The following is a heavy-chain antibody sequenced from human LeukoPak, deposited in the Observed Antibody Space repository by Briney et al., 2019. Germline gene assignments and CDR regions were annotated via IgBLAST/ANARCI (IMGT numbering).Heavy chain of an antibody. V-gene: IGHV1-2*02. CDR1: GYTFIGYY. J-gene: IGHJ4*02. D-gene: IGHD2-2*02. CDR2: INPNSGDT. CDR3: AREDNTFVDY. Sequence: ASVKVSCKASGYTFIGYYIHWVRQAPGQGLEWMGWINPNSGDTNYAQKFQGRVTTARDTSISTAYMELSGLRSDDTAVYYCAREDNTFVDYWGQGTLVTVSS.